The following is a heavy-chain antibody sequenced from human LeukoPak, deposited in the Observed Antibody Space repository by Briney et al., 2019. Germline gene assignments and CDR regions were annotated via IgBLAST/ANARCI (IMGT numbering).Heavy chain of an antibody. J-gene: IGHJ4*02. CDR2: INSDGSWT. Sequence: GGSLRLSCTASGFTFADYALSWFRQAPGKGLVWVSHINSDGSWTSYADSVKGRFTISKDNAKNTVYLQMNSLRAEDTAVYYCVSFYETYWGRGTLVTVSS. CDR1: GFTFADYA. CDR3: VSFYETY. D-gene: IGHD2/OR15-2a*01. V-gene: IGHV3-74*01.